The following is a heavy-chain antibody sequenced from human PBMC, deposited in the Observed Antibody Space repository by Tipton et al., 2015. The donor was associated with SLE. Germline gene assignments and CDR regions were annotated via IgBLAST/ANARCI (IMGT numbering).Heavy chain of an antibody. CDR3: AREYYYGSGSSFDY. CDR2: IWYDGSNK. Sequence: SLRLSCAASGFTFSSYGMHWVRQAPGKGLEWVAVIWYDGSNKYYAGSVKGRFTISRDDSKNTLYLQMNSLRAEDTAVYYCAREYYYGSGSSFDYWGQGTLVTVSS. J-gene: IGHJ4*02. V-gene: IGHV3-33*01. CDR1: GFTFSSYG. D-gene: IGHD3-10*01.